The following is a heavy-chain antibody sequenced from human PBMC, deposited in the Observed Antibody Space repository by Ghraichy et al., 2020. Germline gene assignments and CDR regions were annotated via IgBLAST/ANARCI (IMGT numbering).Heavy chain of an antibody. CDR2: ITKGGDGT. D-gene: IGHD2-21*02. J-gene: IGHJ4*01. CDR3: AKVGPHFWVCGGDCDTD. CDR1: GFTFSSYD. Sequence: GGSLRLSCAASGFTFSSYDMSWVRQAPGKGLEWVSAITKGGDGTYYTDSVKGRFTISRDNSKNTLYLQLNSLRAEDTAVYYCAKVGPHFWVCGGDCDTDWAHGTLVTFSS. V-gene: IGHV3-23*01.